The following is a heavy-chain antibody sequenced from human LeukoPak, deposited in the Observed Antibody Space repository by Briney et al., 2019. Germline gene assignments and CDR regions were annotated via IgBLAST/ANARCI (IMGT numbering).Heavy chain of an antibody. J-gene: IGHJ5*02. CDR1: GASISDYY. CDR2: IYYSGST. CDR3: ARASAVVPAARNWFDP. Sequence: ETLSLTCTVSGASISDYYWSWIRQPPGKGLEWIGYIYYSGSTNYNPSLKSRVTISIDTSKNQFSLKLSSVTAADTAVYYCARASAVVPAARNWFDPWGQGTLVTVSS. V-gene: IGHV4-59*13. D-gene: IGHD2-2*01.